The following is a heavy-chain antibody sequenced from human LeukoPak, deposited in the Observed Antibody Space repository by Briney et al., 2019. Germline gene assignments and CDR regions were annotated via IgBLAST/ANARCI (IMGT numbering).Heavy chain of an antibody. D-gene: IGHD5-18*01. Sequence: SETLSLTCTVSGGSFSIYYWSWIRQPPGKGLEWIGYIYYSGSTNYNPSLKSRVTISVDTSKNQFSLNLSSVTAADTAVYYCARHPTALVSYGFDPWGQGTLVTVSS. CDR1: GGSFSIYY. V-gene: IGHV4-59*08. CDR2: IYYSGST. CDR3: ARHPTALVSYGFDP. J-gene: IGHJ5*02.